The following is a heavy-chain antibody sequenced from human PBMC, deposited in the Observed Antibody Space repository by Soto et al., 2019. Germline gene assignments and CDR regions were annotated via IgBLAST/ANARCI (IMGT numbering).Heavy chain of an antibody. J-gene: IGHJ4*02. Sequence: GSLRLSCAASGFTFSSYTLNWVRRAPGKGLEWVATSSDRRTGNTHYSDSVRGRFTLSRDYSRNILFLQMDSLRADDTALYYCTTWLTAHFDYWGRGTQVTVSS. CDR2: SSDRRTGNT. CDR3: TTWLTAHFDY. V-gene: IGHV3-23*01. D-gene: IGHD2-21*02. CDR1: GFTFSSYT.